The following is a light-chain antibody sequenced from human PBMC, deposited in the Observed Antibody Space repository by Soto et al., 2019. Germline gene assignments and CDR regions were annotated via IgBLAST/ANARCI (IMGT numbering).Light chain of an antibody. Sequence: DIQLTQSPSSLTASVGDRVTITCRASQTIRAYLNWYQQKPGMAPQLLIYGASTVQNGVPSRFSGSGSGTDFTLTISSLQPEDFATYYCQQTFSTLPWTFGPGTKVESK. CDR1: QTIRAY. V-gene: IGKV1-39*01. CDR3: QQTFSTLPWT. CDR2: GAS. J-gene: IGKJ1*01.